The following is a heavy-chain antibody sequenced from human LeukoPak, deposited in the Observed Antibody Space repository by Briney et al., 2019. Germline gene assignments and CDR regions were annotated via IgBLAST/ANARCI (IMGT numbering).Heavy chain of an antibody. J-gene: IGHJ5*02. V-gene: IGHV3-48*03. Sequence: GGSLRLSCAASGFTFSSYEMNWVRQAPGKGLEWVSYTSSSGSSISYADSVKGRFTISRDNAKNSLYLQMNSLRAEDTAVYYCARLQEDYDFWSGSRAWFDPWGQGTLVTVSS. CDR2: TSSSGSSI. CDR3: ARLQEDYDFWSGSRAWFDP. CDR1: GFTFSSYE. D-gene: IGHD3-3*01.